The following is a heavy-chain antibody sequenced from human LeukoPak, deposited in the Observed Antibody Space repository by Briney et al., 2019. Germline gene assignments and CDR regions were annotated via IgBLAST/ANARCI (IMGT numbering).Heavy chain of an antibody. V-gene: IGHV3-21*04. CDR1: GFTFSSYS. Sequence: GGSLRLSCTASGFTFSSYSMNWVRQAPGKGLEWVSSISSSSSYIYYADSVKGRFTISRDNTKNSLYLQMNSLRADDTAVYYCAKRRGLELLYYYYMDVWGKGTTVTVSS. D-gene: IGHD1-7*01. J-gene: IGHJ6*03. CDR2: ISSSSSYI. CDR3: AKRRGLELLYYYYMDV.